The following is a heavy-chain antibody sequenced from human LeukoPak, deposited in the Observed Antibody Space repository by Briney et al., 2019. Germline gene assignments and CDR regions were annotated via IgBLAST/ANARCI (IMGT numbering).Heavy chain of an antibody. CDR1: GGSFSGYY. CDR2: INHSGST. D-gene: IGHD2-2*01. Sequence: SETLSLTCAVYGGSFSGYYWSWIRQPPGKGLEWIGEINHSGSTNYNPSLKSRVTISVDTSKNQFSLKLSSVTAADTAVYYCARVVVPAAMGVYFDYWGQGTLVNVSS. CDR3: ARVVVPAAMGVYFDY. J-gene: IGHJ4*02. V-gene: IGHV4-34*01.